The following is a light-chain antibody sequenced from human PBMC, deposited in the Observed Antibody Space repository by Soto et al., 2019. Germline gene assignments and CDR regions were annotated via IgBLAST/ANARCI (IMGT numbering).Light chain of an antibody. CDR3: QLYKNVILT. J-gene: IGKJ4*01. Sequence: DIEMTQSPSSLSASVGDRVTLTCQASEDVSDYVNWYQQKPGRAPKLLIYDASKLETGVPSRFSGRGSGTDFSFTIRDLQPEDFATYYCQLYKNVILTFGGGTRVDI. CDR1: EDVSDY. CDR2: DAS. V-gene: IGKV1-33*01.